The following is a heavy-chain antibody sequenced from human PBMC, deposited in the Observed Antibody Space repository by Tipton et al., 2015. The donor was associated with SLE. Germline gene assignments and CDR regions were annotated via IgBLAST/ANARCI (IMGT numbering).Heavy chain of an antibody. Sequence: SLRLSCAASGFTFSSYGMHWVRQAPGKGLEWVAVIWYDGSNKYYADSVKGRFTISRDNSKNTLYLQMNSLRAEDTAVYYCATIAPLYGDYYYYGMDVWGQGTTVTVSS. CDR2: IWYDGSNK. D-gene: IGHD4-17*01. V-gene: IGHV3-33*01. CDR1: GFTFSSYG. J-gene: IGHJ6*02. CDR3: ATIAPLYGDYYYYGMDV.